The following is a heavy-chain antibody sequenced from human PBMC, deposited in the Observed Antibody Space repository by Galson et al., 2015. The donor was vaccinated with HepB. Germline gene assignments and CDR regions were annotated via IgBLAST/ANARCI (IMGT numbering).Heavy chain of an antibody. D-gene: IGHD3/OR15-3a*01. CDR1: GFTFDDYG. Sequence: SLRLSCAASGFTFDDYGMTWVRQAPGKGLEWVSGINWNGDDTGYVDSVKGRFTISRDNAKNSLYLQMNSLRAEDTAFYYCARANDFWTGGDSGGFYYGLDVWGHGTTVIVSS. CDR3: ARANDFWTGGDSGGFYYGLDV. J-gene: IGHJ6*02. V-gene: IGHV3-20*04. CDR2: INWNGDDT.